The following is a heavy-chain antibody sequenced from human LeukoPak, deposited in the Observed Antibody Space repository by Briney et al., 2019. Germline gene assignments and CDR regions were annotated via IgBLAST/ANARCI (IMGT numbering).Heavy chain of an antibody. CDR3: ARRHPDEYFQH. CDR2: IYYSGST. D-gene: IGHD1-14*01. CDR1: GGSISGSRYY. J-gene: IGHJ1*01. Sequence: PSETLSLTCTVSGGSISGSRYYWGWIRQPPGTGLEWIGIIYYSGSTFYNPSLKSRVTISVDTSKNQFSLKLSSVTAADTAVYYCARRHPDEYFQHWGQGTLVTVSS. V-gene: IGHV4-39*01.